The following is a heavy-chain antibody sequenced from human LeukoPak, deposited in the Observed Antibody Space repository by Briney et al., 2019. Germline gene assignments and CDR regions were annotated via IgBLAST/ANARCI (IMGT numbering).Heavy chain of an antibody. CDR1: GFTFSSYG. D-gene: IGHD2-21*01. J-gene: IGHJ4*02. CDR2: ISYDGSNK. CDR3: AKNSASGSYFDY. Sequence: PGRSLRLSCAASGFTFSSYGMHWVRQAPGKGLEWVAVISYDGSNKYYADSVKGRFTISRDNSKNTLYLQMNSLRAEDTAVYYCAKNSASGSYFDYWGQGTLVTVSS. V-gene: IGHV3-30*18.